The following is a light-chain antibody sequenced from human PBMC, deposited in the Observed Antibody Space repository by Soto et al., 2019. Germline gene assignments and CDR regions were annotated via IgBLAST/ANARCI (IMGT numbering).Light chain of an antibody. J-gene: IGLJ3*02. CDR1: SSDVGGYNY. V-gene: IGLV2-14*01. Sequence: QSALTQPASVSGSPGQSITISCSRSSSDVGGYNYVSWYQQHPGKAPKLMIYEVSNRPSGVSDRFSGSKSGNTASLTISGLQADDEGDYYCSSFTSRNTWVFGGGTKLTVL. CDR3: SSFTSRNTWV. CDR2: EVS.